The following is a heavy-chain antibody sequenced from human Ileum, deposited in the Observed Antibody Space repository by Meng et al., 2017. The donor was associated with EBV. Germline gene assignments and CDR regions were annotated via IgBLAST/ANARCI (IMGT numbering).Heavy chain of an antibody. CDR3: ARPIAAAGWFDP. CDR2: IYYSGRT. D-gene: IGHD6-13*01. V-gene: IGHV4-39*01. J-gene: IGHJ5*02. Sequence: QWRLQDSGPGLVQPSETPPRTCTVSAGPINSSSYYWGWIRQPPGKGLEWIGSIYYSGRTYYNPSLKSRVTISVDTSKNQFSLKLSSVTAADTAVYYCARPIAAAGWFDPWGQGTLVTVSS. CDR1: AGPINSSSYY.